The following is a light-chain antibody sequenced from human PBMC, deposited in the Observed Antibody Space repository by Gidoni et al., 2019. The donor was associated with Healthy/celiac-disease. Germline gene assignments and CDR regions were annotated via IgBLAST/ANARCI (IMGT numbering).Light chain of an antibody. CDR3: QQYNNWPLT. CDR2: GAS. CDR1: QSVSSN. Sequence: EIVMTQSPATRSVSPGERATLSCRASQSVSSNLAWYQQKPGQAPRLLIYGASTRATGIPARVSGSGSGTEFTLTISSLQSEDFAVYYCQQYNNWPLTFGQXTRLEIK. J-gene: IGKJ5*01. V-gene: IGKV3-15*01.